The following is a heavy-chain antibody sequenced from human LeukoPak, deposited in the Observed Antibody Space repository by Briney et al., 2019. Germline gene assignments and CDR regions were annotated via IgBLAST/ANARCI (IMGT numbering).Heavy chain of an antibody. Sequence: PSETLSLTCTVSGGSISSNYWSWLRQPPGKGREWIGYIYYTGTTSYNPSLQSRVTISVDPPGNEFSLKLTSVTAADTAVYYCARLLNNDDRGYPDTFDIGGQGTVVTVSS. CDR3: ARLLNNDDRGYPDTFDI. CDR1: GGSISSNY. CDR2: IYYTGTT. V-gene: IGHV4-59*01. D-gene: IGHD3-22*01. J-gene: IGHJ3*02.